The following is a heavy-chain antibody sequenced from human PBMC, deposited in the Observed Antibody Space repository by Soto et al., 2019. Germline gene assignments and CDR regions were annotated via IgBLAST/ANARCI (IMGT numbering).Heavy chain of an antibody. Sequence: SETLSLTCAVDSGSFRGHFWSWIRQPPGKGLEWIGEINLAGGTNYNPSLKSRVTISIDKSNNQFFLKLTSVTAADKAVYYCARNQRIYDILTGYYKGPFDSWGQGTLVTVSS. V-gene: IGHV4-34*01. CDR3: ARNQRIYDILTGYYKGPFDS. D-gene: IGHD3-9*01. J-gene: IGHJ4*02. CDR1: SGSFRGHF. CDR2: INLAGGT.